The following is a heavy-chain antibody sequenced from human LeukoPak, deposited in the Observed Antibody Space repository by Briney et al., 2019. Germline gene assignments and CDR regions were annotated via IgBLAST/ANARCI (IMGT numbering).Heavy chain of an antibody. Sequence: GGSLRLSCAASGFTLSSYAMNWVRQAPGKGLEWVAVISYDGSNKYYPDSVKGRFTISRDNSKNTLYLQMNSLRAEDTAVYYCARVPSNDYGDYGSDYFYYRGQGTLVTVST. CDR3: ARVPSNDYGDYGSDYFYY. V-gene: IGHV3-30-3*01. J-gene: IGHJ4*02. CDR2: ISYDGSNK. CDR1: GFTLSSYA. D-gene: IGHD4-17*01.